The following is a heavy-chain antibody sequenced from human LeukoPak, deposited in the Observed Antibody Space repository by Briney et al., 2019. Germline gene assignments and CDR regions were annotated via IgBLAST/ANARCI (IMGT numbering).Heavy chain of an antibody. CDR1: GFIVSSNY. CDR2: IWYDGSNK. V-gene: IGHV3-33*08. J-gene: IGHJ4*02. Sequence: GGSLRLSCAASGFIVSSNYMNWVRQAPGKGLEWVAVIWYDGSNKYYADSVKGRFTISRDNSKNTLYLQMNSLRAEDTAVYYCARDGGLLYVFDCWGQGTLVTVYS. CDR3: ARDGGLLYVFDC. D-gene: IGHD2-8*01.